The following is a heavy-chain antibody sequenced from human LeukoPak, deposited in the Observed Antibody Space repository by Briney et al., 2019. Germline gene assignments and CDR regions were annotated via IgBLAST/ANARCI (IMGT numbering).Heavy chain of an antibody. Sequence: SETLSLTCTVSGGSISSYYWSRIRQPPGKGLEWIGYIYYSGSTNYNPSLKSRVTISVDTSKNQFSLKLSSVTAADTAVYYCARLGQQLSYYMDVWGKGTTVTVSS. J-gene: IGHJ6*03. CDR3: ARLGQQLSYYMDV. V-gene: IGHV4-59*08. CDR2: IYYSGST. D-gene: IGHD6-13*01. CDR1: GGSISSYY.